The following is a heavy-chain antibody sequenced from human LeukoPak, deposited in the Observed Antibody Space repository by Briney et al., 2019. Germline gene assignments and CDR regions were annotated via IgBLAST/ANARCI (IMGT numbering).Heavy chain of an antibody. CDR1: GAPISSYY. CDR2: IYYSGST. Sequence: SETLSLTCTVSGAPISSYYWSWIRQPPGKGLEWIGYIYYSGSTNYNPSLKSRVTISVDTSKNQFSLKLSSVTAADTAVYYCAGHDASSHGDYWYFDLWGRGTLVTVSS. CDR3: AGHDASSHGDYWYFDL. J-gene: IGHJ2*01. V-gene: IGHV4-59*01. D-gene: IGHD4-17*01.